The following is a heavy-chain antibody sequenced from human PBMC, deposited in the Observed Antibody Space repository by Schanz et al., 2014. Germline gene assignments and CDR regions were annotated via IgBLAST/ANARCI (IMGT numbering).Heavy chain of an antibody. J-gene: IGHJ4*02. D-gene: IGHD6-13*01. CDR3: VSQTGSTNY. CDR2: ISGSGGNT. V-gene: IGHV3-23*04. Sequence: EVQLVESGGGLVQPGGSLRLSCAASGFSFSSYAMSWVRQAPGRGLEWVSIISGSGGNTYYADAVRGRFTISRDNSKTTVYLQMNSLRVEDTAVYFCVSQTGSTNYWGQGTLVNDSS. CDR1: GFSFSSYA.